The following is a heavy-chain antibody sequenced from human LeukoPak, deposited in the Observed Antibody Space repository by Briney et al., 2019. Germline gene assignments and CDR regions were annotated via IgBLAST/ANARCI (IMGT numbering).Heavy chain of an antibody. D-gene: IGHD2-2*01. Sequence: SETLSLTCGVYGGSFSGYYWSWIRQPPGKGLEWIGEINHSGSTNYNPSLKSRVTIPVDTSKNQFSLKLSSVTAADTAVYYCARTYCSSTSCAGKGFDYWGQGTLVTVSS. CDR1: GGSFSGYY. CDR2: INHSGST. CDR3: ARTYCSSTSCAGKGFDY. J-gene: IGHJ4*02. V-gene: IGHV4-34*01.